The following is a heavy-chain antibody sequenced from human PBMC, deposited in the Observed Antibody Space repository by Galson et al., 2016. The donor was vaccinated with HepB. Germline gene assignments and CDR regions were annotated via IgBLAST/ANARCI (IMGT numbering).Heavy chain of an antibody. CDR3: STLTYDFPPFDH. Sequence: SLRLSCAASGLTFTKAWMNWVRQAPGKGLEWVGRIKPKSDRGTADYAAPVKGRFTISRDDSKNVLYLQMNSLESEDAAVYYCSTLTYDFPPFDHWGQGTLVAVAS. V-gene: IGHV3-15*01. D-gene: IGHD5-12*01. CDR1: GLTFTKAW. CDR2: IKPKSDRGTA. J-gene: IGHJ5*02.